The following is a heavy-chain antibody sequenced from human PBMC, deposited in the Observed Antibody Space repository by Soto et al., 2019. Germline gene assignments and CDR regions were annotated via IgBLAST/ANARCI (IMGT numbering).Heavy chain of an antibody. V-gene: IGHV1-8*01. CDR3: ARAIAAAGAEYFDY. D-gene: IGHD6-13*01. CDR1: GYTFTSYD. J-gene: IGHJ4*02. CDR2: MNPNSGNT. Sequence: ASVKVSCKASGYTFTSYDINWVRQATGQGLEWMGWMNPNSGNTGYAQKFQGRVTMTRNTSISTAYMELSSLRSEDTAVYYCARAIAAAGAEYFDYCGQGTLLTVYS.